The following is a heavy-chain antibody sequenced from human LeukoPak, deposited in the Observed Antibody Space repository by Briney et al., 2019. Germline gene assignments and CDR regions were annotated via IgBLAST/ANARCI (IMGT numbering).Heavy chain of an antibody. V-gene: IGHV4-59*01. J-gene: IGHJ4*02. CDR2: IYYSGST. Sequence: SETLSLTCTVSGGSISSYYWSWIRQPPGKGLEWIGYIYYSGSTNYNPPLKSRVTISVDTSKNQFSLKLSSVTAADTAVYYCARGLDSSGYPFYFDYWGQGTLVTVSS. D-gene: IGHD3-22*01. CDR1: GGSISSYY. CDR3: ARGLDSSGYPFYFDY.